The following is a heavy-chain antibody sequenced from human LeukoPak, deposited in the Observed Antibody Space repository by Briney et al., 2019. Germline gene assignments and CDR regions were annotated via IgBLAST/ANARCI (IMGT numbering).Heavy chain of an antibody. Sequence: GGSLRLSCPASGFTISTYCMSWVRQAPGKGLEWVSSISGGTTYYADSVKGRFTISRDNSKNTVSLQMNSLRAEDTAVYYCAKSVYHSGNYWGQGTLVTVSS. J-gene: IGHJ4*02. CDR3: AKSVYHSGNY. D-gene: IGHD3-10*01. CDR2: ISGGTT. V-gene: IGHV3-23*01. CDR1: GFTISTYC.